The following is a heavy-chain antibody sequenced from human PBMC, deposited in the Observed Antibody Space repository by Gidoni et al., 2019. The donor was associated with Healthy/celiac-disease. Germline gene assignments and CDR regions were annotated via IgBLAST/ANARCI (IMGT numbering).Heavy chain of an antibody. CDR2: IYYSGSP. J-gene: IGHJ4*02. CDR1: GGSISISSYY. CDR3: ARLPGGYSDY. Sequence: QLQLQESGPGLVKPSETLSLTGTVSGGSISISSYYWGWTRQPPGKELEWIGSIYYSGSPYYNPSLKSRVTISVDTSKNQFSLKLSSVTAADTAVYYCARLPGGYSDYWGQGTLVTVSS. V-gene: IGHV4-39*01.